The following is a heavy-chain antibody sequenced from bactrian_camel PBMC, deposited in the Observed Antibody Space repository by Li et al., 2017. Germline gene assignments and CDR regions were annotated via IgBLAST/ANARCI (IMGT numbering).Heavy chain of an antibody. J-gene: IGHJ4*01. CDR3: AADPARHWVGWSLSPREYSI. Sequence: HVQLVESGGGSVQAGTSLILSCAAIGRTYNNYCMGWFRQSPGKEREGVATVDSSGNANYAESVKGRFTIIMDNAQNTVWLQMNSLLPVDTAMYYCAADPARHWVGWSLSPREYSIWGQGTQVTVST. CDR1: GRTYNNYC. CDR2: VDSSGNA. D-gene: IGHD5*01. V-gene: IGHV3S53*01.